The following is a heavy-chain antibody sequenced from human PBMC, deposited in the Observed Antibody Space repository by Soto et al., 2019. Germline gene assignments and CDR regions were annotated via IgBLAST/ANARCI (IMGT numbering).Heavy chain of an antibody. V-gene: IGHV4-31*03. Sequence: QVQLQESGPGLVKPSQTLSLTCTVSGGSISSGGYYWSWIRQHPGKGLEWIGYIYYSGSTYYNPSLKSRVTISVDKSKNQFSLKVSSVTAADTAVYSCALQLWFTADDYFDYWGQGTLVTVSS. CDR1: GGSISSGGYY. CDR3: ALQLWFTADDYFDY. J-gene: IGHJ4*02. D-gene: IGHD5-18*01. CDR2: IYYSGST.